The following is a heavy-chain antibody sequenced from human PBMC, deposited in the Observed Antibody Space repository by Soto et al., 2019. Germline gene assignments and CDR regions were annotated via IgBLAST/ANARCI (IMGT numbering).Heavy chain of an antibody. CDR2: IYYSGST. CDR3: ARVPYYDFWSGYYDPFYFDY. D-gene: IGHD3-3*01. CDR1: GGSISSYY. Sequence: SETLSLTCTVSGGSISSYYWSWIRQPPGKGLEWIGYIYYSGSTNYNPSLKSRVTISVDTSKNQFSLKLSSVTAADTAVYYCARVPYYDFWSGYYDPFYFDYWGQGTLVTVSS. V-gene: IGHV4-59*01. J-gene: IGHJ4*02.